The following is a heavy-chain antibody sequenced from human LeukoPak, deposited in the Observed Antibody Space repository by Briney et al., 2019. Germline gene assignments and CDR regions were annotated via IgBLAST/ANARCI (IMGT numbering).Heavy chain of an antibody. CDR1: GFTFSSYA. J-gene: IGHJ4*02. Sequence: GGSLRLSCVASGFTFSSYAMSWVRQAPGKGLEWVSAISGSGGSTYYADSVKGRFTISRDNSKNTLYLQMNSLRATDTAVYYCAKKRSGYSSGWYSNWGQGTLVTVSS. D-gene: IGHD6-19*01. V-gene: IGHV3-23*01. CDR3: AKKRSGYSSGWYSN. CDR2: ISGSGGST.